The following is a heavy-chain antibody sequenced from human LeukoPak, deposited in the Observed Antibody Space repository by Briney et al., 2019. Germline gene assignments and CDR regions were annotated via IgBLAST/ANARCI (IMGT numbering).Heavy chain of an antibody. Sequence: PSETLSLTCSVSGGSISSSTYYWGWIRQPPGKGLEWIGSIYYSGSTYYNPSLKSRVTISVDTSKNQFSLKLSSVTAADTAVYYCARGFRFVLVPAAIPDNWFDPWGQGTLVTVSS. CDR2: IYYSGST. V-gene: IGHV4-39*01. J-gene: IGHJ5*02. CDR1: GGSISSSTYY. D-gene: IGHD2-2*02. CDR3: ARGFRFVLVPAAIPDNWFDP.